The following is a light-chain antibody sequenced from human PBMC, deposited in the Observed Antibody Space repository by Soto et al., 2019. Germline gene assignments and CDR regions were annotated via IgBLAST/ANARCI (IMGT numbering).Light chain of an antibody. Sequence: EIVMTQSPAALSVSPGESATLSCRASQSVNRQLAWYQQKPGQAPRLLIYDASNRATGIPARFSGSGSGTDFTLTISSLEPEDFAVYYCQQRSNWLPITFGQGTRLEI. J-gene: IGKJ5*01. CDR1: QSVNRQ. V-gene: IGKV3-11*01. CDR3: QQRSNWLPIT. CDR2: DAS.